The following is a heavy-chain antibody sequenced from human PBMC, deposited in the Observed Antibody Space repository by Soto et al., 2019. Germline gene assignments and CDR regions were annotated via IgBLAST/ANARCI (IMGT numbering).Heavy chain of an antibody. CDR1: GFTFSSYA. CDR2: ISGSGGST. Sequence: EVQQLESGGGLVQPGGSLRLSCAASGFTFSSYAMSWVRQAPGKGLEWVSAISGSGGSTYYADSVKGRFTISRDKYKNTLSLLMNSLRAEDTAVCYRAKFSPRSGSYLYYLDYWGQGTLVTVSP. V-gene: IGHV3-23*01. D-gene: IGHD3-10*01. CDR3: AKFSPRSGSYLYYLDY. J-gene: IGHJ4*02.